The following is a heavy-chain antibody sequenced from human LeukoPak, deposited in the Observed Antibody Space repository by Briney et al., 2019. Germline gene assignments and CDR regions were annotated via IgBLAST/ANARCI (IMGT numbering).Heavy chain of an antibody. CDR2: IKQDGGEK. V-gene: IGHV3-7*05. Sequence: GGSLRLSCAASRFTFSNYWMSWVRQAPGKGLEWVDNIKQDGGEKNYVDSVKGRFTISRDNAKNSLYLQMNSLRVEDTAVYYCARDHLREGATGASEIWGQGTMVTVSS. CDR1: RFTFSNYW. D-gene: IGHD1-26*01. CDR3: ARDHLREGATGASEI. J-gene: IGHJ3*02.